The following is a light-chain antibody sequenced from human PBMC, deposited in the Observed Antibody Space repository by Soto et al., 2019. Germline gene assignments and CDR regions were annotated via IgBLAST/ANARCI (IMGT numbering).Light chain of an antibody. Sequence: QPVLTQPPSVSGAPGQRVTISCTGSSSNIGAGYEVHWYQQLPGTAPKLLIYGNNHRPSGVPDRFSGSKSATSASLAITGLQAEDEADYCQSYDSSLSALYVFGTGTKLTVL. V-gene: IGLV1-40*01. CDR3: QSYDSSLSALYV. J-gene: IGLJ1*01. CDR2: GNN. CDR1: SSNIGAGYE.